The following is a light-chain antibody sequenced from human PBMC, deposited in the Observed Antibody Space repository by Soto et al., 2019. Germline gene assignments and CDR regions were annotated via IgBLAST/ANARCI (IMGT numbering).Light chain of an antibody. V-gene: IGKV3-11*01. CDR3: QQRSNWPPMYT. CDR1: QSVSSY. Sequence: EIVLTQSPATLSLSPGERATLSCRASQSVSSYLAWYQQKPGQAPRLLIYDASNRATGIPARFSGSGSGTDFTLTISILEPEDVAVYYCQQRSNWPPMYTFGQGTKLEIK. CDR2: DAS. J-gene: IGKJ2*01.